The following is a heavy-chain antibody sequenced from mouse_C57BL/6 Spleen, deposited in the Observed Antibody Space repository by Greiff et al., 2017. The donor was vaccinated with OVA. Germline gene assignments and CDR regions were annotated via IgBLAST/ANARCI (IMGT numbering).Heavy chain of an antibody. V-gene: IGHV5-17*01. CDR1: GFTFSDYG. D-gene: IGHD3-1*01. Sequence: EVQVVESGGGLVKPGGSLKLSCAASGFTFSDYGMHWVRQAPEKGLEWVAYISSGSSTIYYADTVKGRFTISRDNAKNTLFLQMTSLRSEDTAMYYCARRRANGAMDYWGQGTSVTVSS. CDR3: ARRRANGAMDY. CDR2: ISSGSSTI. J-gene: IGHJ4*01.